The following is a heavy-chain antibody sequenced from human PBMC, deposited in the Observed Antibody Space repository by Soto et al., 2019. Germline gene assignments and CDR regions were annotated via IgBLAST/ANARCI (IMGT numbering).Heavy chain of an antibody. J-gene: IGHJ6*03. CDR2: IYHSGST. Sequence: SETLSLTCAVSSGSISSSNWWSWVRQPPGKGLEWIGEIYHSGSTNYNPSLKSRVTISVDKSKNQFSLKLSSVTAADTAVYYCARDSEGVRWFGELSYYYYYMDVWGKGTTVTVSS. CDR1: SGSISSSNW. D-gene: IGHD3-10*01. V-gene: IGHV4-4*02. CDR3: ARDSEGVRWFGELSYYYYYMDV.